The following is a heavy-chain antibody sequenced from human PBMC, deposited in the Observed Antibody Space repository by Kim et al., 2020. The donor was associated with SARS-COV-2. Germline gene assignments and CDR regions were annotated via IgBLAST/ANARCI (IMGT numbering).Heavy chain of an antibody. J-gene: IGHJ3*02. CDR1: GYSFTSYW. V-gene: IGHV5-51*01. Sequence: GESLKISCKGSGYSFTSYWIGWVRQMPGKGLEWMGIIYPGDSDTRYSPSFQGQVTISADKSISTAYLQWSSLKASDTAMYYCARQRAYYDSSGEKNAFDIWCQGTMVTVSS. D-gene: IGHD3-22*01. CDR2: IYPGDSDT. CDR3: ARQRAYYDSSGEKNAFDI.